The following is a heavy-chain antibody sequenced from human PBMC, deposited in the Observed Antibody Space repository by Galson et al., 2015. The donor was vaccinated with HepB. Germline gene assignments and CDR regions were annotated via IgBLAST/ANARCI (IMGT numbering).Heavy chain of an antibody. CDR3: ASPYILGYCSGGSCQNRDY. CDR1: GFTFSSYS. Sequence: SLRLSCAASGFTFSSYSMNWVRQAPGKGLEWVSSISSSSSYIYYADSVKGRCTISRDNAKNSLYLQMHSLRAEDTAVYYCASPYILGYCSGGSCQNRDYWGQGTLVTVSS. J-gene: IGHJ4*02. V-gene: IGHV3-21*01. CDR2: ISSSSSYI. D-gene: IGHD2-15*01.